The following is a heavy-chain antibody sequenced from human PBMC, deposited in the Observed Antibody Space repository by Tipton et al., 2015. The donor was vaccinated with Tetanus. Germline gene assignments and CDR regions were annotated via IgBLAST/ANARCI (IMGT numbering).Heavy chain of an antibody. D-gene: IGHD1-1*01. Sequence: TLSLTCTVSGASISSNTYYWGWIRQPPGKGLEWIGEINHSGNTDHNPSLKSRVTLSVDTSKNQFSLKLNSVTAADTAMYYCVTVNFPNYYHCGMDVWGQGTTVTVSS. V-gene: IGHV4-39*07. CDR2: INHSGNT. CDR1: GASISSNTYY. CDR3: VTVNFPNYYHCGMDV. J-gene: IGHJ6*02.